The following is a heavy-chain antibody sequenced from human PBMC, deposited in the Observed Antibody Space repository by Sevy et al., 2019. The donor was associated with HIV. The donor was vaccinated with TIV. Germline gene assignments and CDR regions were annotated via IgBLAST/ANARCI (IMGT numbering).Heavy chain of an antibody. D-gene: IGHD2-2*01. V-gene: IGHV3-48*01. CDR1: GFTFSSYS. CDR3: AREDCSSTSCYRWFDP. CDR2: SSSSSSTI. Sequence: GGSLRLSCAASGFTFSSYSMNWVRRAPGKGLEWVSCSSSSSSTIDYADSVKGRFTISRDNAKNSLYLQMISLRAEDTAVYYCAREDCSSTSCYRWFDPWGQGTLVTVSS. J-gene: IGHJ5*02.